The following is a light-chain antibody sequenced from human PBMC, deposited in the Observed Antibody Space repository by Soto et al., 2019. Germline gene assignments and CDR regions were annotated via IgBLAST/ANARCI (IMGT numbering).Light chain of an antibody. V-gene: IGKV3-20*01. CDR2: GAS. CDR3: QKYGSSPRK. Sequence: EIVLTQSPGTLSLSPVERASLSCMASQSIANSLAWYQQKPGQAPRLLIYGASRRATVIPDRFSGSGSGTAFTLTISRLEPEDFAVYYCQKYGSSPRKFGQGTKVDIK. CDR1: QSIANS. J-gene: IGKJ1*01.